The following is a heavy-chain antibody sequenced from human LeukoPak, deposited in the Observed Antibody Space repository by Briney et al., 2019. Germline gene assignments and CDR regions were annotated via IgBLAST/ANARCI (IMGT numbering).Heavy chain of an antibody. CDR1: GVSISISYW. CDR3: ARDTTAVTSSAFDP. Sequence: SGTLSLTCAVSGVSISISYWWRWVRQPPGKGLEWIEQIYHSGTTNYNPSLKSRVTISVDKLKNQFSLRLSSVTAADTAVYYCARDTTAVTSSAFDPWGQGTLVSVFS. J-gene: IGHJ5*02. V-gene: IGHV4-4*02. CDR2: IYHSGTT. D-gene: IGHD4-17*01.